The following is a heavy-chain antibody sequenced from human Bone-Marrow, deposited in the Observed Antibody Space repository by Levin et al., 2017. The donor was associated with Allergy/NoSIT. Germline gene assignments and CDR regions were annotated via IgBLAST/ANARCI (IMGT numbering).Heavy chain of an antibody. CDR3: AKVAHCDSSGTFCMDV. D-gene: IGHD3-22*01. Sequence: GGSLRLSCAASGFSFSSYGMHWVRQAPGKGLEWVAVISFDGGMIYYADSMKGRFIISRDNSKNTLFLQMNSLRTEDTAVYYCAKVAHCDSSGTFCMDVWGQGTTVTVSS. CDR1: GFSFSSYG. CDR2: ISFDGGMI. J-gene: IGHJ6*02. V-gene: IGHV3-30*18.